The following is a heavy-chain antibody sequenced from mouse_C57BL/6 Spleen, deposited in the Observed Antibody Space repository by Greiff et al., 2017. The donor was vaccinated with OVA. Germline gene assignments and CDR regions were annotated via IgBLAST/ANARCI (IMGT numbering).Heavy chain of an antibody. CDR3: ATMMGSWTGAMDY. CDR2: INPNNGGT. Sequence: EVQLQQSGPELVKPGASVKMSCKASGYTFTDYNMHWVKQSHGKSLEWIGYINPNNGGTSYNQKFKGKATLTVNKSSSTAYTELRSLTSEDSAVYYCATMMGSWTGAMDYWGQGTSVTVSS. CDR1: GYTFTDYN. V-gene: IGHV1-22*01. J-gene: IGHJ4*01. D-gene: IGHD2-3*01.